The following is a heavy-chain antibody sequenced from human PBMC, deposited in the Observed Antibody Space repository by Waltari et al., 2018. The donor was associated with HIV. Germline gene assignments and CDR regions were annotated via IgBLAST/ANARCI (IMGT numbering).Heavy chain of an antibody. Sequence: QLQLQESGPGLVKPSETLSLTCTVSGGSVSSSSYFWGWIRQPPGKGLEWIGRIYYTGRADYNPSLKSRVTISVDTSKNQFSLKVTSVTAADTAVYYCARHALRVGAAYWNFDLWGRGTLVTVSS. CDR1: GGSVSSSSYF. CDR3: ARHALRVGAAYWNFDL. D-gene: IGHD1-26*01. J-gene: IGHJ2*01. CDR2: IYYTGRA. V-gene: IGHV4-39*01.